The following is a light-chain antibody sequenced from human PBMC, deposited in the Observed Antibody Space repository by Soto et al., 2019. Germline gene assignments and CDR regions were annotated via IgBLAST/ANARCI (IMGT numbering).Light chain of an antibody. CDR2: YDN. V-gene: IGLV1-44*01. Sequence: QSVLTQSPSASGTPGQRVGISWSGSSSNIGRNMVIVYAELPGTAPKLRMYYDNQRPPGVPARFSGSRSGTSASPAISGLQSEDEADYYCAAWDDSLNGEIVGTGTKVTV. CDR3: AAWDDSLNGEI. J-gene: IGLJ1*01. CDR1: SSNIGRNM.